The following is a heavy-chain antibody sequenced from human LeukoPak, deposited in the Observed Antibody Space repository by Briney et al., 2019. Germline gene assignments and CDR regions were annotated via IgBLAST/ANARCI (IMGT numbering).Heavy chain of an antibody. V-gene: IGHV4-59*12. J-gene: IGHJ4*02. D-gene: IGHD2-21*02. CDR1: GGSISSYY. CDR3: ARDDGGDSY. CDR2: IYYSGST. Sequence: PSETLSLTCTVSGGSISSYYWSWIRQPPGKGLEWIGYIYYSGSTNYNPSLKSRVTISVDTSKNQFSLKLSSVAAADTAVCYCARDDGGDSYWGQGTLVTVSS.